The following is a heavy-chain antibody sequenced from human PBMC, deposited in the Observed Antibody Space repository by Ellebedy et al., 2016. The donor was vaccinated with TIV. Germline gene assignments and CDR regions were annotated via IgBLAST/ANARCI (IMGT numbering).Heavy chain of an antibody. CDR3: ARGDNYYYDSSGYYYNY. D-gene: IGHD3-22*01. CDR1: GYTFTSYF. Sequence: ASVKVSCKASGYTFTSYFLYWVRQAPGQGLEWMGIINPAGGNSNYAQKFQGRVTMTRDTSTSTVYMELSSLRSEDTAVYYCARGDNYYYDSSGYYYNYWGQGTLVTVSS. CDR2: INPAGGNS. V-gene: IGHV1-46*01. J-gene: IGHJ4*02.